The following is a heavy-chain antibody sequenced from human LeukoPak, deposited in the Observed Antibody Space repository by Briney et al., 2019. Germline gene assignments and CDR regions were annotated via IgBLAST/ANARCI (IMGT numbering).Heavy chain of an antibody. D-gene: IGHD6-13*01. V-gene: IGHV5-10-1*01. CDR3: ARLPLCSSRYY. Sequence: GEFLKISCKGSGYRFPSYWIGLVRQIPGEGVGWGGMIDPSESFNNYSPSFQGHVTISADKSISNAYLQWSSLKASDTAMCYCARLPLCSSRYYWGQGTLVTVSS. J-gene: IGHJ4*02. CDR2: IDPSESFN. CDR1: GYRFPSYW.